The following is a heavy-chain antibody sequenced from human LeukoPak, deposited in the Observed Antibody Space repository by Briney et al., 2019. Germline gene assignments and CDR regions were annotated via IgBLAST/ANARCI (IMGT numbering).Heavy chain of an antibody. CDR1: GGSISSYY. V-gene: IGHV4-59*12. D-gene: IGHD3-10*01. J-gene: IGHJ6*02. CDR2: IYYSGST. Sequence: ASETLSLTCTVSGGSISSYYWSWIRQPPGKGLEWIGYIYYSGSTNYNPSLKSRVTISVDTSKNQFSLKLSSVTAADTAVYYCAREKYYYGSGSYNGMDVWGQGTTVTVSS. CDR3: AREKYYYGSGSYNGMDV.